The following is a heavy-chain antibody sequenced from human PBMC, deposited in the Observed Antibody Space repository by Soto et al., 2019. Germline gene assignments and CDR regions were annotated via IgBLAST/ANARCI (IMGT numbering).Heavy chain of an antibody. V-gene: IGHV5-51*01. J-gene: IGHJ6*03. D-gene: IGHD1-1*01. CDR2: IYPGDSDT. CDR3: ARHGTRYNWNDVYYYYMDV. CDR1: GYSFTSYW. Sequence: GESLKISCKGSGYSFTSYWIGWVRQMPGKGLEWMGIIYPGDSDTRYSPSFQGQVTISADKSISTAYLQWSSLKASDTAMYYCARHGTRYNWNDVYYYYMDVWGKGTTVTVSS.